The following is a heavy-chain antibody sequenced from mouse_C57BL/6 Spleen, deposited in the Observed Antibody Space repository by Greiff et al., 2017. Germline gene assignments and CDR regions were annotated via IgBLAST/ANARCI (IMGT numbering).Heavy chain of an antibody. V-gene: IGHV1-7*01. CDR1: GYTFTSYW. J-gene: IGHJ4*01. CDR3: SNLNYDYSMDH. Sequence: VQLQQSGAELAKPGASVKLSCKASGYTFTSYWMHWVKQRPGQGLEWIGYINPSSGYTKYNQKFKDKATLTADKSSSTAYMQLSSLTLEDSAVHYRSNLNYDYSMDHRGQGTSVTVSS. D-gene: IGHD2-1*01. CDR2: INPSSGYT.